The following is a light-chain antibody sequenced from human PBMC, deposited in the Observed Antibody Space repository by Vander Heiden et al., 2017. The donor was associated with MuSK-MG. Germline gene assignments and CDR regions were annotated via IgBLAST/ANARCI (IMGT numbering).Light chain of an antibody. CDR3: AAWDDSLNGRV. Sequence: SSNIGSNTVNWYQPLPGTAPKLLIYSNNQRPSGVPDRFSGSKSGTSASLAISGLQSEDEADDDCAAWDDSLNGRVFGGGTKLTVL. CDR1: SSNIGSNT. J-gene: IGLJ3*02. V-gene: IGLV1-44*01. CDR2: SNN.